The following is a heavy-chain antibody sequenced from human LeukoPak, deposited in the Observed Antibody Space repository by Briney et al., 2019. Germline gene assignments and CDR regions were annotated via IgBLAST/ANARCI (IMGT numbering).Heavy chain of an antibody. J-gene: IGHJ5*02. CDR2: ICYSGST. Sequence: SETLSLTCTVSGGSISSYYWSWIRQPPGKGLEWIGYICYSGSTNYNPSLKSRVTISVDTSKNQFSLKLSSVTAADTAVYYCASFSYYYGSGSYRRGFDPWGQGTLVTVSS. D-gene: IGHD3-10*01. V-gene: IGHV4-59*01. CDR3: ASFSYYYGSGSYRRGFDP. CDR1: GGSISSYY.